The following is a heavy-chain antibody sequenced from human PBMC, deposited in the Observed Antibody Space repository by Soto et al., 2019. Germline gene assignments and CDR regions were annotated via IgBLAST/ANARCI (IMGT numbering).Heavy chain of an antibody. CDR1: GYTFTSYA. Sequence: ASVKVSCKASGYTFTSYAMHWVRQAPGQRPEWMGGINAGNGNTKYSQKFQGRVTITRDTPASTAYLELSSLRSKDTAVYYCARDFPPPTPQQLEEYYYYYYGMDVWGQGTTVTV. CDR3: ARDFPPPTPQQLEEYYYYYYGMDV. J-gene: IGHJ6*02. CDR2: INAGNGNT. D-gene: IGHD6-6*01. V-gene: IGHV1-3*01.